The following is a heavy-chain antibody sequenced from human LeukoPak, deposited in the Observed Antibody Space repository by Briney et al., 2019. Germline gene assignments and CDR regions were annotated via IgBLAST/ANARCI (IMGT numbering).Heavy chain of an antibody. Sequence: PSETLSLTCAVYGGSFSGYYWSWIRQPPGKGLEWIGEINHSGSTNHNPSLKSRVTISVDTSKNQFSLKLSSVTAADTAVYYCARGGSRYYDFWSGLKDYYYYGMDVWGQGTTVTVSS. V-gene: IGHV4-34*01. CDR2: INHSGST. CDR3: ARGGSRYYDFWSGLKDYYYYGMDV. CDR1: GGSFSGYY. D-gene: IGHD3-3*01. J-gene: IGHJ6*02.